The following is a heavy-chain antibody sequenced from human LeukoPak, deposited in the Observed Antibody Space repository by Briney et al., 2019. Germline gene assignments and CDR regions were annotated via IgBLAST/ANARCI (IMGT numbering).Heavy chain of an antibody. CDR2: IIPILGIA. Sequence: SVKVSCTSSGGTFSSYAISWVRQAPGQVLEWMGRIIPILGIANYAQKFQGGVTITAAKSTSTAYMELSSLRSEDTAVYYCARDPNPYKRTISLIDPWGQGTLVTVSS. V-gene: IGHV1-69*04. J-gene: IGHJ5*02. CDR3: ARDPNPYKRTISLIDP. CDR1: GGTFSSYA. D-gene: IGHD3-3*01.